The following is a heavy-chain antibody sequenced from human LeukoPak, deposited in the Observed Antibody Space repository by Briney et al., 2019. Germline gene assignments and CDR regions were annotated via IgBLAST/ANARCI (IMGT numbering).Heavy chain of an antibody. CDR1: GFTLSSYW. CDR3: ARGGSGIAAAGDNWFDP. D-gene: IGHD6-13*01. J-gene: IGHJ5*02. Sequence: QPGGSLRLSCVASGFTLSSYWMHWVRQAPGKGLVWVSRFNSDGRSTSHADSVKGRFTISRDNARNTLYLQMNSLRAEDTAVYYCARGGSGIAAAGDNWFDPWGQGTLVTVSS. CDR2: FNSDGRST. V-gene: IGHV3-74*01.